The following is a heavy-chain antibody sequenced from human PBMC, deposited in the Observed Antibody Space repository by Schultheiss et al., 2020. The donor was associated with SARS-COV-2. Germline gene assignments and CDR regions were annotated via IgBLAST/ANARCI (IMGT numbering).Heavy chain of an antibody. V-gene: IGHV4-59*02. CDR2: IYYSGST. D-gene: IGHD1-26*01. CDR1: GFTVSSNY. Sequence: GSLRLSCAASGFTVSSNYMSWIRQLPGKGLEWIGYIYYSGSTNYNPSLKSRVTISVDTSKTQISLKLNSVTAADTAVYYCARERVQGVDYWGQGTLVTVAS. J-gene: IGHJ4*02. CDR3: ARERVQGVDY.